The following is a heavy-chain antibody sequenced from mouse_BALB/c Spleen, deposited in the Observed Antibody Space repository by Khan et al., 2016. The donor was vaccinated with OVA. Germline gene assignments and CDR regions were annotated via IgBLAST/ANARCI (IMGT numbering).Heavy chain of an antibody. Sequence: QVQLQQSGAELVRPGTSVKVSCKASGYAFTNYLIEWVKQRPGQGLEWIGVINPGSGGTKYNEKFKGKATLTADKSSSTAYMQLSSLTSDDSAVYFCARYGNYHYAMDYWGQGTSVTVSS. D-gene: IGHD2-1*01. CDR3: ARYGNYHYAMDY. CDR2: INPGSGGT. J-gene: IGHJ4*01. CDR1: GYAFTNYL. V-gene: IGHV1-54*01.